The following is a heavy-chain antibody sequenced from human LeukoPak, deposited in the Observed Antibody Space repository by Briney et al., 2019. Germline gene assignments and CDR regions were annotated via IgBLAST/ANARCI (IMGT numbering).Heavy chain of an antibody. CDR3: ARDLSGSYYHAFDI. CDR1: GFTFSSYA. J-gene: IGHJ3*02. CDR2: ISSSGSTI. D-gene: IGHD1-26*01. V-gene: IGHV3-48*04. Sequence: GGSLRLSCAASGFTFSSYAMSWVRQAPGKGLEWVSYISSSGSTIYYADSVKGRFTISRDNAKNSLYLQMNSLRAEDTAVYYCARDLSGSYYHAFDIWGQGTMVTVSS.